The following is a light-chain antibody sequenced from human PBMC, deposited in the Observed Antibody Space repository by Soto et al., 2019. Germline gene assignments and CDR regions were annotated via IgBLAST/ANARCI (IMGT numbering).Light chain of an antibody. J-gene: IGKJ3*01. CDR1: HDIRNF. CDR3: QHYDSLMCT. Sequence: DIQMTQSPSSLSAYVGYRVTITCQASHDIRNFFNWYQHIPGKAHKLLVYDASTLETGVPSRLSGSGFGTDFTFTIIRLQPEGIAKYYCQHYDSLMCTFGPGTKVDFQ. V-gene: IGKV1-33*01. CDR2: DAS.